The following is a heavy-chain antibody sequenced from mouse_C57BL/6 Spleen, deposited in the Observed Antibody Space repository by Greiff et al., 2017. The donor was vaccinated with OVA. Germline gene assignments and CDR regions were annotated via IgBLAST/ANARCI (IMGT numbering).Heavy chain of an antibody. Sequence: VQLQESDAELVKPGASVKISCKVSGYTFTDHTIHWMKQRPEQGLEWIGYIYPRDGSTKYNEKFKGKATLTADKSSSTAYMQLNSLTSEDSAVYFCARYYGSSPWYFDVWGTGTTVTVSS. D-gene: IGHD1-1*01. V-gene: IGHV1-78*01. CDR3: ARYYGSSPWYFDV. CDR2: IYPRDGST. J-gene: IGHJ1*03. CDR1: GYTFTDHT.